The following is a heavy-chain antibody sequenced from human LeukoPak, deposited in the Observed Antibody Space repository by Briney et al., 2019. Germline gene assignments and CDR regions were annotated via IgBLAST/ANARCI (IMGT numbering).Heavy chain of an antibody. Sequence: GGSLRLSCAASGFTFSSYAMSWVRQAPGKGLEWVAVTSYDGSNKYYADSVKGRFTISRDNSKNTLYLQMNSLRAEDTAVYYCARDGGAVVVPAAPFDYWGQGTLVTVSS. V-gene: IGHV3-30*04. CDR1: GFTFSSYA. CDR3: ARDGGAVVVPAAPFDY. D-gene: IGHD2-2*01. CDR2: TSYDGSNK. J-gene: IGHJ4*02.